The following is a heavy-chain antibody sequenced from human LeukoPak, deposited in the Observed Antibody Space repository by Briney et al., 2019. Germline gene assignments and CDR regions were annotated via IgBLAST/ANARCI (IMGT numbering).Heavy chain of an antibody. Sequence: GGSLRLSCAASGFTFSSYGMTWVRQAPGKGLEWVSYISSSSSTIYYADSVKGRFTISRDNAKNSLYLQLNSLRAEDTAVYYCARDFSTYHDSSSFYGDSCFDYWGQGILVTVSS. CDR1: GFTFSSYG. D-gene: IGHD3-22*01. J-gene: IGHJ4*02. CDR2: ISSSSSTI. CDR3: ARDFSTYHDSSSFYGDSCFDY. V-gene: IGHV3-48*01.